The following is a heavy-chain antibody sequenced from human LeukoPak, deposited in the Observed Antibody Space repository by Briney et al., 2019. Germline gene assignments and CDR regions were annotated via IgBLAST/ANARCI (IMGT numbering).Heavy chain of an antibody. V-gene: IGHV4-34*01. CDR1: GGSFSGYY. CDR2: INHSGST. CDR3: ARTGYSSGWYVWFDP. Sequence: PSETLSLTCAVYGGSFSGYYWSWIRQPPGKGLEWIGEINHSGSTNYNPSLKSRVTISVDTSKNRFSLKLSSVTAADTAVYYCARTGYSSGWYVWFDPWGQGTLVTVSS. J-gene: IGHJ5*02. D-gene: IGHD6-19*01.